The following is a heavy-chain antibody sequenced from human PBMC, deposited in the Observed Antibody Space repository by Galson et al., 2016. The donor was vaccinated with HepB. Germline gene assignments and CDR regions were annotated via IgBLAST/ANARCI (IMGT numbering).Heavy chain of an antibody. V-gene: IGHV3-23*01. D-gene: IGHD5-12*01. J-gene: IGHJ4*02. CDR2: ISGSDYST. CDR3: VKDQLYTGFDFFY. Sequence: SLRLSCAASGFTFSSYAMSWVRQAPGKGLEWVSVISGSDYSTYYADSVKGRFTISRDDSKNTLYLQMNSLRAEDTAVYYCVKDQLYTGFDFFYWGQGTLVTVSS. CDR1: GFTFSSYA.